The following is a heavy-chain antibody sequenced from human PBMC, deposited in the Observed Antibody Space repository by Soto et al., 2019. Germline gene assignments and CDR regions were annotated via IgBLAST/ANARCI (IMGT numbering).Heavy chain of an antibody. CDR2: ISPMFGKP. CDR1: GGTFRSYA. V-gene: IGHV1-69*01. CDR3: ARCMGTSYFYGMDV. D-gene: IGHD2-8*01. Sequence: QVQLVQSGAEVREPGSSVKVSCEASGGTFRSYAINWVRQAPGQGLEWMGGISPMFGKPNYAEKFLGRVTISADESTRTAYLEVTRLKSEDTAVYYCARCMGTSYFYGMDVWGLGTTVTVSS. J-gene: IGHJ6*02.